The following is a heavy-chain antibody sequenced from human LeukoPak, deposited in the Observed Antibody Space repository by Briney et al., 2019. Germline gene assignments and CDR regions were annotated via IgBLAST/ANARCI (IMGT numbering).Heavy chain of an antibody. V-gene: IGHV1-69*13. J-gene: IGHJ6*02. CDR1: GGTFSSYA. Sequence: GASVKVSCKASGGTFSSYAISWVRQAPGQGLEWMGGIIPIFGTANYAQKFQGRVTITADGSTSTAYMELSSLRSEDTAVYYCARADYDFWSGHEDIGVYGMDVWGQGTTVTVSS. CDR3: ARADYDFWSGHEDIGVYGMDV. D-gene: IGHD3-3*01. CDR2: IIPIFGTA.